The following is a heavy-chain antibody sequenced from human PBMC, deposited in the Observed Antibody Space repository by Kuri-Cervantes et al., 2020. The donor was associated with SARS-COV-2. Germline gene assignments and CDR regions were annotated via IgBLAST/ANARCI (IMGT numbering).Heavy chain of an antibody. V-gene: IGHV3-66*01. Sequence: GGSLRLSCAASGFTVSSNYMSWVRQAPGKGLEWVSVIYSGGSTYYADSVKGRFTISRDNSKNTLYLQMNSLRAEDTAVYYCARDPNYDFWSFDYWGQGTLVTVSS. CDR3: ARDPNYDFWSFDY. CDR2: IYSGGST. CDR1: GFTVSSNY. J-gene: IGHJ4*02. D-gene: IGHD3-3*01.